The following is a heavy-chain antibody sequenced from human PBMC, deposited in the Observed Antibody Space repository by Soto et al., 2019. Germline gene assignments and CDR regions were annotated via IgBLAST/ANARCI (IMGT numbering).Heavy chain of an antibody. CDR3: ARDDLTSSSSPPFDY. V-gene: IGHV3-7*03. D-gene: IGHD6-6*01. J-gene: IGHJ4*02. CDR1: GLTFSSYW. CDR2: IKQDGSEK. Sequence: GGSLRLSCAASGLTFSSYWMSWVRQAPGKGLEWVANIKQDGSEKYYVDSVKGRFTISRDNAKNSLYLQMNSLRAEDTAVYYCARDDLTSSSSPPFDYWGQGT.